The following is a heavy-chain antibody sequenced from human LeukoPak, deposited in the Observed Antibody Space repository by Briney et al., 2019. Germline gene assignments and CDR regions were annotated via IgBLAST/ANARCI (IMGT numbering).Heavy chain of an antibody. CDR1: GFTFSSYE. D-gene: IGHD2-15*01. CDR2: ISSSGSTI. Sequence: GGSLRLSCAASGFTFSSYEMNWVRQAPGKGLEWVSYISSSGSTIYYADSVKGRFTISRDNAKNSLYLQMNSLRAEDTAVYYCARDSAYCSGGSCYSSRANFDYWGQGTLVTVSS. CDR3: ARDSAYCSGGSCYSSRANFDY. V-gene: IGHV3-48*03. J-gene: IGHJ4*02.